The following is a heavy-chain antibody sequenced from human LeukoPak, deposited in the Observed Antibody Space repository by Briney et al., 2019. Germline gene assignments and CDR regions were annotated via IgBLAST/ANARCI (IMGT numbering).Heavy chain of an antibody. CDR3: ARGRGGWRDAFDI. J-gene: IGHJ3*02. Sequence: PSETLSLTCTVSGGSISSYYWSWIRQPPGKGLEWIGYIYYSGSTNYNPSLKSRVTISVDTSKNQFSLKLSSVTAADTAVYYCARGRGGWRDAFDIWGQGTMVTVSS. D-gene: IGHD6-19*01. CDR1: GGSISSYY. CDR2: IYYSGST. V-gene: IGHV4-59*01.